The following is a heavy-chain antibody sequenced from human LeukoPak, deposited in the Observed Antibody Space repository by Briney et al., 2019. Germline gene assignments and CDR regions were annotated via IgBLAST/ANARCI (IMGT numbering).Heavy chain of an antibody. CDR3: AKASIAAAGPLFDY. Sequence: GGSLRLSCAASRFTFSSYAMSWVRQAPGKGMDWVSAISGSGGSTYYAASVKGRFAISRDNSKNTLYLQMNSLRAEDTAVYYCAKASIAAAGPLFDYWGQGTLVTVSS. J-gene: IGHJ4*02. CDR1: RFTFSSYA. D-gene: IGHD6-13*01. V-gene: IGHV3-23*01. CDR2: ISGSGGST.